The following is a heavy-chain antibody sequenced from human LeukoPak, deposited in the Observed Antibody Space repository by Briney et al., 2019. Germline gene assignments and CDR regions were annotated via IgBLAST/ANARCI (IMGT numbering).Heavy chain of an antibody. Sequence: GGSLRLSCAASGFTFSSYAMSWVRQAPGKGLEWVSAINGSGGSTYYADSVKGRFTISRDNSKNTLYLQMNSLRAEDTAVYYCAKGSGGTMIVVVAYGYYFDYWGQGTLVTVSS. CDR3: AKGSGGTMIVVVAYGYYFDY. D-gene: IGHD3-22*01. CDR1: GFTFSSYA. J-gene: IGHJ4*02. CDR2: INGSGGST. V-gene: IGHV3-23*01.